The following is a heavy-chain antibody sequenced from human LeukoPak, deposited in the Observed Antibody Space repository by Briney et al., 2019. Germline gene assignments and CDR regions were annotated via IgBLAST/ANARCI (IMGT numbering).Heavy chain of an antibody. Sequence: SETLSLTCTVSGGSFSSRPYYWSWIRQPAGKGLEWIGRIYTSGDTDYTPSLKSRVSISVDTSKNQFSLKLSSLTASDTAVYYCARGAAATYWGQGTLVTVSS. V-gene: IGHV4-61*02. CDR1: GGSFSSRPYY. CDR2: IYTSGDT. D-gene: IGHD6-13*01. CDR3: ARGAAATY. J-gene: IGHJ4*02.